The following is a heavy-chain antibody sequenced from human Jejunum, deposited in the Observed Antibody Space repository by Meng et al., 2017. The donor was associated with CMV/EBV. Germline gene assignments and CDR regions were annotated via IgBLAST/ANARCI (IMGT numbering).Heavy chain of an antibody. CDR2: IDAGNGNT. V-gene: IGHV1-3*01. CDR3: ARKLRGRGWFDP. Sequence: VLSVRSGAEVSKPGASVKVSCKAFGYTFTSFPSSTVDWVRQAPGQMLEWMGWIDAGNGNTKYSQKFQGRVTLTTDISTSTAYMELRSLRSDDTAVYYCARKLRGRGWFDPWGQGTLVTVSS. D-gene: IGHD1-26*01. CDR1: GYTFTSFP. J-gene: IGHJ5*02.